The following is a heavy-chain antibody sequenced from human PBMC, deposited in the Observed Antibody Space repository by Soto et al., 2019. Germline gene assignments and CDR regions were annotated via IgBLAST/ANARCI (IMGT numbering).Heavy chain of an antibody. D-gene: IGHD3-10*01. Sequence: SDTLSLTFTVSGCSISGGGYYWSWIRQHPGKGLEWIGYIYYSGSTYYNPSLKSRVTISVGTSKNQFSLKLSSVTAADTAVYYCARIGSGSLDIDYWGQGTLVTVSS. J-gene: IGHJ4*02. CDR2: IYYSGST. CDR3: ARIGSGSLDIDY. V-gene: IGHV4-31*03. CDR1: GCSISGGGYY.